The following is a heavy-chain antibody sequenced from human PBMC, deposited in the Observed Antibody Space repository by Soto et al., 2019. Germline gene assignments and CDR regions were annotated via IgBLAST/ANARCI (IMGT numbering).Heavy chain of an antibody. D-gene: IGHD4-17*01. CDR2: FFSDAER. V-gene: IGHV2-26*01. CDR1: GFSLTNGRMG. J-gene: IGHJ6*02. Sequence: QVTLKESGPVLVKPTETLTLTCSVSGFSLTNGRMGVSWIRQPPGKALEWLAHFFSDAERSYSTSMQSRLNMYKDSSGSQVVLTMTNMAPADTATYSCARMGGDYNYYGLDVWGHGIAVTVSS. CDR3: ARMGGDYNYYGLDV.